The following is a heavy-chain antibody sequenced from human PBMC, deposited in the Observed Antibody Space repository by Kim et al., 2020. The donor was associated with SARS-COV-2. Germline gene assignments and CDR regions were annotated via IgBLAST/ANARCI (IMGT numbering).Heavy chain of an antibody. CDR2: INHSGST. V-gene: IGHV4-34*01. Sequence: SETLSLTCAVYGGSFSGYYWSWIRQPPGKGLEWIGEINHSGSTNYNPSLKSRVTISVDTSKNQFSLKLSSVTAADTAVYYCARGSPDSSSWYYYYYGMDVWGQGTTVTVSS. CDR1: GGSFSGYY. J-gene: IGHJ6*02. CDR3: ARGSPDSSSWYYYYYGMDV. D-gene: IGHD6-13*01.